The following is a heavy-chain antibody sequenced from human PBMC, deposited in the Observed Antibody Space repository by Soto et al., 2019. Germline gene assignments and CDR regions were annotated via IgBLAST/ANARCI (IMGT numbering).Heavy chain of an antibody. V-gene: IGHV1-18*01. J-gene: IGHJ2*01. CDR3: ASRCSSTRCLDL. D-gene: IGHD2-2*01. CDR1: GYTFTSYG. Sequence: QVQLVQSGAEVKKPGASVKVSCKASGYTFTSYGICWVRQAAGEGLEWMGWISGYNGNTNYAQNLRGRVTMSTNTSTSTVYLKLRSLRSDDTAVDCCASRCSSTRCLDLWGRGTLVIVSS. CDR2: ISGYNGNT.